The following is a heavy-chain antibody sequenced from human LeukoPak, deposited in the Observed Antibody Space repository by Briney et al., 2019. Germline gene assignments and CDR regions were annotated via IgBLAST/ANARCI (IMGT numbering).Heavy chain of an antibody. CDR2: IYHSGYT. CDR1: GYSISSGYY. Sequence: SETLSLTCTVSGYSISSGYYWGWIRQPPGKGLGWIGSIYHSGYTYYNPSLKSRVTISVDTSKNQFSLKLSSVTAADTAVYYCARHVYYYYSSGSYYQVYYYYYMDVWGKGTTVTISS. D-gene: IGHD3-10*01. J-gene: IGHJ6*03. CDR3: ARHVYYYYSSGSYYQVYYYYYMDV. V-gene: IGHV4-38-2*02.